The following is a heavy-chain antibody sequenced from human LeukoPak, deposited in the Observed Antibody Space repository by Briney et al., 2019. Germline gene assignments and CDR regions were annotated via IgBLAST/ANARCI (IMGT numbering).Heavy chain of an antibody. CDR3: ARGGRIFGVVPLDY. J-gene: IGHJ4*02. CDR1: RVASISYS. D-gene: IGHD3-3*01. CDR2: ISSNSRHI. Sequence: KPGGAPRLSSAASRVASISYSMYSGRQTPREGGEWVSSISSNSRHIYHADSVKCRFTISRENAKNSLYLQMNSLRAEDTAVYYCARGGRIFGVVPLDYWGQGTLVTVSS. V-gene: IGHV3-21*01.